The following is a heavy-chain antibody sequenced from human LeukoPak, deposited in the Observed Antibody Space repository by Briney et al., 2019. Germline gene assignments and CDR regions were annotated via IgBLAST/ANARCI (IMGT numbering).Heavy chain of an antibody. D-gene: IGHD6-19*01. CDR3: ARLGYSSGWYGGGDY. J-gene: IGHJ4*02. CDR1: GGSFSGYY. CDR2: INHSGST. Sequence: PSETLSLTCAVYGGSFSGYYWSWIRQPPGKGLEWIGEINHSGSTNYNPSLKSRVTISVDTSKNQFSLKLSSVTAADTAVYYCARLGYSSGWYGGGDYWGQGTLVTVSS. V-gene: IGHV4-34*01.